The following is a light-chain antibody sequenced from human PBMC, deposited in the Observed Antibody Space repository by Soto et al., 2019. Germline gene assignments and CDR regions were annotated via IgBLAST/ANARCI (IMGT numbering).Light chain of an antibody. CDR1: SSDVGGYSY. J-gene: IGLJ1*01. V-gene: IGLV2-14*01. CDR3: SSYTSSSTLCV. CDR2: DVS. Sequence: QSVLTQPASVSGSPGQSITISCTGTSSDVGGYSYVSWYQQHPGKAPKLMIYDVSNRPSGVSNRFSGSKSGNTASLTISGLQAEDEADYYCSSYTSSSTLCVXGTGTKVTVL.